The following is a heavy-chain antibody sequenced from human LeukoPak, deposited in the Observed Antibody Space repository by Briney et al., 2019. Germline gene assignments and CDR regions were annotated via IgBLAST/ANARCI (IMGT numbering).Heavy chain of an antibody. J-gene: IGHJ4*02. V-gene: IGHV4-38-2*01. CDR2: IYHSGST. CDR3: ASTYYYDSSGYYY. CDR1: VYSISSGYY. Sequence: SETLSLTCAVSVYSISSGYYWVWIRQPPGKGLEWIGSIYHSGSTYYNPSLKSRVTISVDTSKNQFSLKLSSVTAADTAVYYCASTYYYDSSGYYYWGQGTLVTVSS. D-gene: IGHD3-22*01.